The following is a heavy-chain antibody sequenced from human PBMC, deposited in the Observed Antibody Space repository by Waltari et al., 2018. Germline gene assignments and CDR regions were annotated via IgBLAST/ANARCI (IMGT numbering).Heavy chain of an antibody. Sequence: EVQLVESGGGLVQPGGSLRLSCAASGFTFSTYGMSWVRQAPGKGLEWVSAISGGSDNTHYADSVKGRFTISRDNSKNTLYLQMNSLRADDTAVYYCAECRGVRGVIPFYYWGQGTLVTVSS. CDR2: ISGGSDNT. V-gene: IGHV3-23*04. J-gene: IGHJ4*02. CDR3: AECRGVRGVIPFYY. CDR1: GFTFSTYG. D-gene: IGHD3-10*01.